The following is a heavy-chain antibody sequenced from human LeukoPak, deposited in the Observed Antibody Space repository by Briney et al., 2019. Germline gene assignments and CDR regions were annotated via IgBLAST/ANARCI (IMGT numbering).Heavy chain of an antibody. J-gene: IGHJ4*02. CDR1: GGTFSSYA. Sequence: SVKVSCKASGGTFSSYAISWVRQAPGQGLEWMGGIIPIFGTANYAQKFQGRVTITADESTSTAYMELSSLRSEDTAVYYCARARRNRHWDFDYWGQGTLVTVSS. CDR2: IIPIFGTA. D-gene: IGHD2/OR15-2a*01. CDR3: ARARRNRHWDFDY. V-gene: IGHV1-69*13.